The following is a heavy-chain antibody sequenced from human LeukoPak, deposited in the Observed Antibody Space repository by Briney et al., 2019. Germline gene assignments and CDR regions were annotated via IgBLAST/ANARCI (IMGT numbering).Heavy chain of an antibody. D-gene: IGHD2-15*01. J-gene: IGHJ4*02. CDR3: ARELQYYFDY. V-gene: IGHV3-23*01. CDR1: GFTFSSFA. CDR2: ISGSGDAT. Sequence: PGGSLRLSCAASGFTFSSFAMSWVRQAPGKGLEWVSAISGSGDATYYADSVKGRFTISRDNSKDTLYLQTNSLRGEDTAVFYCARELQYYFDYWGQGTLVTVSS.